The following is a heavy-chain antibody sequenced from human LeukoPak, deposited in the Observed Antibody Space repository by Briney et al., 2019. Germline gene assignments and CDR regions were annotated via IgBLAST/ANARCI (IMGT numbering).Heavy chain of an antibody. CDR1: GYSISSGYY. CDR3: ARGRQKVTGYYYYMDV. CDR2: IYHSGST. D-gene: IGHD2-21*02. Sequence: SETLSLTCTVSGYSISSGYYWGWIRQPPGKGLEWIGSIYHSGSTYYNPSLKSRVTISVDTSKNQFSLKLSSVTAADTAVYYCARGRQKVTGYYYYMDVWGRGTTVIVSS. V-gene: IGHV4-38-2*02. J-gene: IGHJ6*03.